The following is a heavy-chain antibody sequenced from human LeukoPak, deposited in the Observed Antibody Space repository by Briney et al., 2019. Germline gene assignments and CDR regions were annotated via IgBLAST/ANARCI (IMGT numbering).Heavy chain of an antibody. V-gene: IGHV3-23*01. J-gene: IGHJ6*03. CDR2: FSSSGGTT. D-gene: IGHD2-8*01. CDR1: GFTFSSYA. CDR3: ANGNRCTSPNCLGYYYFYMDV. Sequence: GGSLRLSCAASGFTFSSYAMNWVRQAPGRGLEWVSGFSSSGGTTYYADSVKGRFTISRDNSKNTLYLQMNSLRAEVTAVYYCANGNRCTSPNCLGYYYFYMDVWGKGTTVTVSS.